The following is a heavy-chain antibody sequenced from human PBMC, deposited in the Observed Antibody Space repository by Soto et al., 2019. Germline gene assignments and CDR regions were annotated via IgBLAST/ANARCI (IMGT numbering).Heavy chain of an antibody. V-gene: IGHV5-51*01. D-gene: IGHD3-10*01. CDR3: ARPGDLTHGPYYFDY. CDR2: IYPGDSDT. CDR1: GYSFTSYW. Sequence: GESLKISCKGSGYSFTSYWIGWVRQMPGKGLEWMGIIYPGDSDTRYSPSFQGQVTISADKSISTAYLQWSSLKASDTAMYYRARPGDLTHGPYYFDYWGQGTLVTAPQ. J-gene: IGHJ4*02.